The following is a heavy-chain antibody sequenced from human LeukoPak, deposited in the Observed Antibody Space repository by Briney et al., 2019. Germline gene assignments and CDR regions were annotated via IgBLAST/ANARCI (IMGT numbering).Heavy chain of an antibody. CDR2: IYSGGST. Sequence: GGSLRLSCAASGFTVSSNYMSWVRPAPGKGLEWVSVIYSGGSTYYADSVKGRFTISRHNSKNTLYLQMNSLRAEDTAVYYCARVGADYYYYYGMDVWGQGTTVTVSS. CDR1: GFTVSSNY. J-gene: IGHJ6*02. CDR3: ARVGADYYYYYGMDV. V-gene: IGHV3-53*04.